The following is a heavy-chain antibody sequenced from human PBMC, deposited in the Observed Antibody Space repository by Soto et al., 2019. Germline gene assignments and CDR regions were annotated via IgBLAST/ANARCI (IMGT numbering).Heavy chain of an antibody. CDR3: ARDYGGSSTTCDYLDV. CDR1: GFTFSHYE. D-gene: IGHD2-2*01. CDR2: ITPSGKTI. V-gene: IGHV3-48*03. Sequence: EVQLVESGGGLVQPGGSLRLSCAGSGFTFSHYEMNWVRQAPGKGLEWVSYITPSGKTIYYADSVKGRFTNSRDNAKNSLYLQMNSLRAEDTAVYYCARDYGGSSTTCDYLDVWGQGTTVTVSS. J-gene: IGHJ6*03.